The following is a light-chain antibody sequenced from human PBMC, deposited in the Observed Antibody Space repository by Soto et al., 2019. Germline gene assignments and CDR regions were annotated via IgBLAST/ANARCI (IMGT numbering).Light chain of an antibody. J-gene: IGLJ2*01. CDR1: SSDVGGYNY. CDR3: SSYTSSNSWV. CDR2: EVS. V-gene: IGLV2-14*01. Sequence: QSALTQPAYVSGSPGQSITISCTGTSSDVGGYNYVSWYQQYPGKVPKLMIYEVSNRPSGVSNRFSGSKSGNTASLTISGLQAEDEADYYCSSYTSSNSWVFGGGTQLTVL.